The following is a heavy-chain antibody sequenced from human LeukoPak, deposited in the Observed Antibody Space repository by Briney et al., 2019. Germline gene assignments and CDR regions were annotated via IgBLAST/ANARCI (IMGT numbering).Heavy chain of an antibody. J-gene: IGHJ4*02. CDR1: GFTFSTYA. Sequence: PGGSLRLSCAASGFTFSTYAMSWVRQAPGKGLEWVSAISGSGGSTYYADSVKGRFTISRDNSKNTLYLQMNSLRAEDMAVYYCAKETSGVLRYFDHYFDYWGQGTLVTVSS. D-gene: IGHD3-9*01. V-gene: IGHV3-23*01. CDR3: AKETSGVLRYFDHYFDY. CDR2: ISGSGGST.